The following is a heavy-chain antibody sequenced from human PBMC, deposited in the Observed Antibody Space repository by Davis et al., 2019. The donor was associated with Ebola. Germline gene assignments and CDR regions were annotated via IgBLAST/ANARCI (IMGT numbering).Heavy chain of an antibody. CDR2: IYPGDPDT. J-gene: IGHJ4*02. CDR1: GYSFTSYW. D-gene: IGHD5-12*01. Sequence: GESLKISCKGSGYSFTSYWIGWVRQMPGKGLEWMGIIYPGDPDTRYSPSFQGQVTISADKSISTAYLQWSSLKASDTAMYYCARHRLDIVATNSFDYWGQGTLVTVSS. CDR3: ARHRLDIVATNSFDY. V-gene: IGHV5-51*01.